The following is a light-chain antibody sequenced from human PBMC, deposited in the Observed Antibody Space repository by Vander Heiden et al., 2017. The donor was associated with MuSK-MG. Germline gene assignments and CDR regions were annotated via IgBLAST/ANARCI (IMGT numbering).Light chain of an antibody. V-gene: IGKV2-28*01. CDR3: MQALQTPIT. Sequence: DLVMNQSPLSLPVTPGEPASISCRSSQSLLHSNGYNYLDWYLQKPGQSPQLLIYLGSNRASGVPDRFSGSGSGTDFTLKISRVEAEDVGVYYCMQALQTPITFGQGTRLEIK. CDR2: LGS. CDR1: QSLLHSNGYNY. J-gene: IGKJ5*01.